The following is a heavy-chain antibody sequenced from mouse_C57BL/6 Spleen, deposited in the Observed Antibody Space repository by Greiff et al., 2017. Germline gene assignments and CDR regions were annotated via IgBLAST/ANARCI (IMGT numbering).Heavy chain of an antibody. CDR2: IDPSDSET. CDR3: ARSGYYGSTLYYFDY. V-gene: IGHV1-52*01. CDR1: GYTFTSYW. Sequence: QVHVKQPGAELVRPGSSVKLSCKASGYTFTSYWMHWVKQRPIQGLEWIGNIDPSDSETHYNQKFKDKATLTVDKSSSTAYMQLSSLTSEDSAVYYCARSGYYGSTLYYFDYWGQGTTLTVSS. D-gene: IGHD1-1*01. J-gene: IGHJ2*01.